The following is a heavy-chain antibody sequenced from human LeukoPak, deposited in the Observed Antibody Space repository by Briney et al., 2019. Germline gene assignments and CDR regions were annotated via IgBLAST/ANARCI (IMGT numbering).Heavy chain of an antibody. CDR3: ARTVGYGAYNWFDP. D-gene: IGHD4-17*01. Sequence: GGSLRLSCAASGFTFSSYSMNWVRQAPGKGLEWVSAIYSGINTHYADSVKGRFTISRDNSKNTLFLQMNSLRAEDTAVYYCARTVGYGAYNWFDPWGQGTLVTVSS. J-gene: IGHJ5*02. V-gene: IGHV3-53*01. CDR2: IYSGINT. CDR1: GFTFSSYS.